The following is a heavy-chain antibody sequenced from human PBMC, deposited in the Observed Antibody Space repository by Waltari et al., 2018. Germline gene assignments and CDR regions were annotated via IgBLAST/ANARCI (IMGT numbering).Heavy chain of an antibody. D-gene: IGHD3-22*01. J-gene: IGHJ4*02. V-gene: IGHV1-18*01. CDR1: GYTFTSYG. Sequence: QVQLVQSGAEVKKPGASVKVSCKASGYTFTSYGISWVRPAPGQGLEWMGWISAYNGNTNYAQKLQGRVTMTTDTSTSTAYMELRSLRSDDTAVYYCAREYYYDSSGYPAPYYFDYWGQGTLVTVSS. CDR2: ISAYNGNT. CDR3: AREYYYDSSGYPAPYYFDY.